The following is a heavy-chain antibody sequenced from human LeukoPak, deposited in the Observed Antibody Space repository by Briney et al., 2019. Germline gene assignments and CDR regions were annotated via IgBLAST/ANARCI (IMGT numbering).Heavy chain of an antibody. J-gene: IGHJ4*02. CDR3: ARVWFGELSPYFDY. V-gene: IGHV4-31*03. Sequence: SQTLSLTCTVSGGSISSGGYYWSWIRQHPGKGLEWIGYIYYSGSTYYNPSLKSRVTISVDTSRYQFSLKLSSVTAADTAVYYCARVWFGELSPYFDYWGQGTLVTVSS. CDR2: IYYSGST. CDR1: GGSISSGGYY. D-gene: IGHD3-10*01.